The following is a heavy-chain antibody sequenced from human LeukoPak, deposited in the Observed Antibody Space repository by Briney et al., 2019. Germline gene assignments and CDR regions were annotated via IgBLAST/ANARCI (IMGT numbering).Heavy chain of an antibody. CDR1: DGSISTYY. D-gene: IGHD3-22*01. J-gene: IGHJ3*02. V-gene: IGHV4-59*01. CDR2: IYYSGST. Sequence: SETLSLTCTVSDGSISTYYWSWIRQPPGKGLGWIAYIYYSGSTNYNPSLKSRVTISVDTSKNQFSLKLSSVTAADTAFYYCARGRSPYDSGAAFDIWGQGTMVTVSS. CDR3: ARGRSPYDSGAAFDI.